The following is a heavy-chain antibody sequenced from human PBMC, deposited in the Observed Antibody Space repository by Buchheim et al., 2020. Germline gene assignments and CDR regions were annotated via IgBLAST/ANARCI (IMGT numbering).Heavy chain of an antibody. D-gene: IGHD6-19*01. CDR1: GFAFNNAW. CDR2: IKQDGSEK. Sequence: EVQLVESGGGLVKPGGSLRLSCAASGFAFNNAWMSWVRQAPGKGLEWVANIKQDGSEKYYVDSVKGRFTISRDNAKNSLYLQMNSLRAEDTAVYYCARESIAVAGNYYYYGMDVWGQGTT. CDR3: ARESIAVAGNYYYYGMDV. V-gene: IGHV3-7*03. J-gene: IGHJ6*02.